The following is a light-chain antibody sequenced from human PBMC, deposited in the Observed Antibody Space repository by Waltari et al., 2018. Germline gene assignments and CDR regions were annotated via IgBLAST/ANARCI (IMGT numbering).Light chain of an antibody. J-gene: IGKJ3*01. CDR3: QQYHESPPIT. Sequence: EIVMTQSPATLSVSPGDRATLSCRTSQSISSQLAWYQHKPGQAPRLLIYASSTRATCIPARLSVSGSGTAFTLTIRSLQSEDFAVYFCQQYHESPPITFGPATKVDIK. CDR1: QSISSQ. CDR2: ASS. V-gene: IGKV3-15*01.